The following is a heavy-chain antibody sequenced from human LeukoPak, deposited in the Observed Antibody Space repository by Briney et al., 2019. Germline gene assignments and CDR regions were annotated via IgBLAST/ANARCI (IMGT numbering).Heavy chain of an antibody. V-gene: IGHV3-30-3*01. CDR3: ARAFYGDGFDY. Sequence: RSLRLSCAASGFTFSSYAMHWVRQAPGKGLEWVAVISYDGSNKYYADSVKGRFTISRDNSKNTLYLQMNSLRAEDTAVYYCARAFYGDGFDYWGQGTLVTVSS. CDR1: GFTFSSYA. D-gene: IGHD4-17*01. CDR2: ISYDGSNK. J-gene: IGHJ4*02.